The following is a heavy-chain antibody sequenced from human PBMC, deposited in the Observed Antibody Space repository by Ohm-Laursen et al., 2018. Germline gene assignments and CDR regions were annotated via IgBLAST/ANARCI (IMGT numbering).Heavy chain of an antibody. J-gene: IGHJ6*02. Sequence: TLSLTCALYSGSFGPYYWSWIRQPPGKGLEWIGEINHRGNTNYNPSLESRVTMSVDTSKNQFSLKLRSVTAADTAVYFCARVTGPGDYYGLDVWGQGTTVTVSS. CDR3: ARVTGPGDYYGLDV. CDR2: INHRGNT. V-gene: IGHV4-34*01. D-gene: IGHD3-9*01. CDR1: SGSFGPYY.